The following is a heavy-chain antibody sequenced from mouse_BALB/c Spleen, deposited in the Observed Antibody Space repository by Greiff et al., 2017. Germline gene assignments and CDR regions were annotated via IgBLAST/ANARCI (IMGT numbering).Heavy chain of an antibody. CDR3: AKGVTTVVRGFAY. J-gene: IGHJ3*01. V-gene: IGHV1-63*01. CDR2: IYPGSGNT. CDR1: GYAFTNYW. D-gene: IGHD1-1*01. Sequence: VQLVESGAELVRPGTSVKISCKASGYAFTNYWLGWVKQRPGHGLEWIGDIYPGSGNTYYNEKFKGKATLTADKSSSTAYMQLSSLTSEDSAVYFCAKGVTTVVRGFAYWGQGTLVTVSA.